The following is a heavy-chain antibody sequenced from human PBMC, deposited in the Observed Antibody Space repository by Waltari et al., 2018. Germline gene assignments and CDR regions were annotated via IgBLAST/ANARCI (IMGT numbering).Heavy chain of an antibody. D-gene: IGHD6-13*01. CDR1: GYSISSGYY. V-gene: IGHV4-38-2*01. J-gene: IGHJ5*02. CDR2: IYHSGST. CDR3: ASNHPSRSSSQIQYNWFDP. Sequence: QVQLQESGPGLVKPSETLSLTCAVSGYSISSGYYWGWIRQPPGKGLEWIGSIYHSGSTYYNPSLKSRVTISVDTSKNQFSLKLSSVTAADTAVYYCASNHPSRSSSQIQYNWFDPWGQGTLVTVSS.